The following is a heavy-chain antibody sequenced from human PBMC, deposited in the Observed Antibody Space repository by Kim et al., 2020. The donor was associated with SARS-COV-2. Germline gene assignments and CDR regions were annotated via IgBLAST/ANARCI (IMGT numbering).Heavy chain of an antibody. CDR1: GGSVSSGSYY. Sequence: SETLSLTCTVSGGSVSSGSYYWSWIRQPPGKGLEWIGYIYYSGSTNYNPSLNSRVTISVDTSKNQFSLKLSSVTAADTAVYYCARENSGSYYYYYGMDVWGQGTTVTVSS. V-gene: IGHV4-61*01. CDR3: ARENSGSYYYYYGMDV. D-gene: IGHD1-26*01. CDR2: IYYSGST. J-gene: IGHJ6*02.